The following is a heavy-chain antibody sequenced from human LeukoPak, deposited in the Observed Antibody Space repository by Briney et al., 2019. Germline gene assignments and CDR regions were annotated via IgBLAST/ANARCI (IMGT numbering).Heavy chain of an antibody. D-gene: IGHD5-18*01. CDR3: ARAGGYSYGSPHNWFDL. J-gene: IGHJ5*02. V-gene: IGHV1-8*01. CDR1: GYTFTSYD. Sequence: GASVKVSCKASGYTFTSYDINWVRQATGQGLEWMGWMNPNSGNTGYAQKFQGRVTMTRNTSISTAYMELSSLRSEDTAVYYCARAGGYSYGSPHNWFDLWGQGTLVTVSS. CDR2: MNPNSGNT.